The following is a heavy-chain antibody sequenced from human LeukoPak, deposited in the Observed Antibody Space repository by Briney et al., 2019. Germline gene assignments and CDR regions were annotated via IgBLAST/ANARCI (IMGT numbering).Heavy chain of an antibody. D-gene: IGHD6-13*01. CDR3: ARGPYSSSWYEDY. V-gene: IGHV1-46*01. CDR2: INPSLGST. J-gene: IGHJ4*02. CDR1: GYTFTSYG. Sequence: GASVKVSCKASGYTFTSYGISWVRQAPGQGLEWMGIINPSLGSTSYAQKFQGRVFMTRDMSTSTVYMELSSLTSEDTAVYYCARGPYSSSWYEDYWGQGTLVTVSS.